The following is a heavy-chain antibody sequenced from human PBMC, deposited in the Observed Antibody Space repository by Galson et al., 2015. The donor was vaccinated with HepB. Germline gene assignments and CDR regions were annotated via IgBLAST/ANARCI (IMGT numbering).Heavy chain of an antibody. J-gene: IGHJ6*02. D-gene: IGHD5-18*01. CDR3: ARRYSYGPYYYYGMDV. Sequence: SVKVSCKASGYTFTSYAMHWVRQAPGQRLEWMGWINAGNGNTKYSQKFQGRVTITRDTSASTAYMELSSLRSEDTAVYYCARRYSYGPYYYYGMDVWGQGTTVTDSS. CDR1: GYTFTSYA. V-gene: IGHV1-3*01. CDR2: INAGNGNT.